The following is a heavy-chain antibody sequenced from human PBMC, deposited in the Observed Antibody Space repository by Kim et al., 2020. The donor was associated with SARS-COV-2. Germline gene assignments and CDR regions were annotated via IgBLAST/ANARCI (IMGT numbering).Heavy chain of an antibody. Sequence: SETLSLTCTVSGGSISSYYWSWIRQPPGKGLEWIGYIYYSGSTNYNPSLKSRVTISVDTSKNQFSLKLSSVTAADTAVYYCARYSYYGSGSVNWFDPWG. CDR2: IYYSGST. D-gene: IGHD3-10*01. J-gene: IGHJ5*02. V-gene: IGHV4-59*01. CDR1: GGSISSYY. CDR3: ARYSYYGSGSVNWFDP.